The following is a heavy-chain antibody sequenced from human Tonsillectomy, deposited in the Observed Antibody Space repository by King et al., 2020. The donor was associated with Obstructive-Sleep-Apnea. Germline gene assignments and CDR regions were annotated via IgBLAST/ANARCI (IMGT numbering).Heavy chain of an antibody. J-gene: IGHJ6*02. CDR3: ARGTRFAGDYYGLDI. D-gene: IGHD3-16*01. Sequence: VQLVESGGGLVQPGGSLRLSCAASGFTVKSNYMSWVRQAPGKGLEWDSVIYSGGSTFYAESVKGRFTISRDNAKNTLHLQMTSLRAEETAVYYCARGTRFAGDYYGLDIWGQGTTVTVSS. CDR1: GFTVKSNY. V-gene: IGHV3-66*01. CDR2: IYSGGST.